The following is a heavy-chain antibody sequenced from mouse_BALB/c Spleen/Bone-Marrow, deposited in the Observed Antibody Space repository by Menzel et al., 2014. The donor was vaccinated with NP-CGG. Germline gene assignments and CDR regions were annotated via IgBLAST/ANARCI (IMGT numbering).Heavy chain of an antibody. J-gene: IGHJ2*01. CDR1: GYAFSNYW. D-gene: IGHD2-3*01. CDR2: IYPGDGDT. CDR3: ARCDGYSYYFDY. V-gene: IGHV1-80*01. Sequence: VKLAESGADLVRPGSSVKISCKASGYAFSNYWMNWVKQRPGQGLEWIGQIYPGDGDTNYNGKFKGKATLTADKSSSSAYMQLSSLTSEDSAVYFCARCDGYSYYFDYWGQGATLTVSS.